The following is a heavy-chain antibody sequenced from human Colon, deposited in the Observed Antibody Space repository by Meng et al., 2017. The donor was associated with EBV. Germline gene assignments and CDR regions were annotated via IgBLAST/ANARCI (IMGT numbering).Heavy chain of an antibody. J-gene: IGHJ4*02. CDR3: ARGIQIWHEIDY. Sequence: QVALQESGPRLGEASETPSLTCPGSGCLIRSGCSCCWVPPPPGEGRGGCGGYLYGGSTSYNPPLKSRVTISIDTSKNQFSLSLTSVTAADTAIYYCARGIQIWHEIDYWGQGTLVTVSS. V-gene: IGHV4-38-2*01. CDR2: LYGGST. D-gene: IGHD5-18*01. CDR1: GCLIRSGCS.